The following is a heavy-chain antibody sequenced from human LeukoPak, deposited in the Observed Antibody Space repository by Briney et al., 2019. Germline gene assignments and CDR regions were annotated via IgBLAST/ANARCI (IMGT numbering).Heavy chain of an antibody. CDR2: IYYSGST. CDR3: ARSQFYGSGSYQGRWFDP. Sequence: SETLSLTCAVSGGSISSDSWSWIRQPPGKGLEWIGNIYYSGSTYYNPSLKSRVNISVDTSKNQFSLKLTSVTAADTAVYYCARSQFYGSGSYQGRWFDPWGQGTLVTVSS. D-gene: IGHD3-10*01. V-gene: IGHV4-30-4*07. J-gene: IGHJ5*02. CDR1: GGSISSDS.